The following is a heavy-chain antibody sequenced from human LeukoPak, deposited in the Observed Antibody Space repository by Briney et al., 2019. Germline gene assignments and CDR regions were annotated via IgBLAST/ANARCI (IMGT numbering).Heavy chain of an antibody. CDR3: ARARYGSGSYYHDY. D-gene: IGHD3-10*01. Sequence: PSETLSLTCTVSGYSISSGYYWGWIRQPPGKGLEWIGSIYHSGSTYYNPSLKSRVTISVDTSKNQFSLKLSSVTAADTAVYYCARARYGSGSYYHDYWGQGTLVTVSS. V-gene: IGHV4-38-2*02. CDR1: GYSISSGYY. CDR2: IYHSGST. J-gene: IGHJ4*02.